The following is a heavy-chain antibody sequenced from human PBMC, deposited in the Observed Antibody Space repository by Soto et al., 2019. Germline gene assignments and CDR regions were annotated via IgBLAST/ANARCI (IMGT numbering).Heavy chain of an antibody. D-gene: IGHD2-15*01. CDR3: ASRRGFDALRLHYFDH. CDR1: GVSISSYY. J-gene: IGHJ4*02. CDR2: ISYSGNT. Sequence: QVQLQESGPGLVKPSETLSLTCSVSGVSISSYYWSWVRQPPGKGLEWIGYISYSGNTNYNPSLKSGVTISVDTSNNQFYLKLRSVTAADTAVYYCASRRGFDALRLHYFDHWGQGTLVTVSS. V-gene: IGHV4-59*08.